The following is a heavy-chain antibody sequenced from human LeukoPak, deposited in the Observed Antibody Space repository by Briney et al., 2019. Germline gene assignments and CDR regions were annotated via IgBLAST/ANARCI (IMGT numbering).Heavy chain of an antibody. CDR1: GYTFTSYG. CDR3: ARCNEYYDFWSGYYTRHWFDP. Sequence: ASVKVSCKASGYTFTSYGISWVRQAPGQGLEWMGWISAYNGNTNYAQKLQGRVTMTTDTSTSTAYMELRSLRSDDTAVYYCARCNEYYDFWSGYYTRHWFDPWGQGTLVTASS. J-gene: IGHJ5*02. D-gene: IGHD3-3*01. CDR2: ISAYNGNT. V-gene: IGHV1-18*01.